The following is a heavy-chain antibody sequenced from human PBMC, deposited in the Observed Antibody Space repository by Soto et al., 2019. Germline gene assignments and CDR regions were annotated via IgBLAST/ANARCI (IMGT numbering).Heavy chain of an antibody. CDR2: ISGSGGST. D-gene: IGHD6-13*01. J-gene: IGHJ5*02. CDR3: ANKKQLVHNNWFDH. CDR1: GFTFSSYA. Sequence: PGGSLRLSCAASGFTFSSYAMSWVRQAPGKGLEWVSAISGSGGSTYYADSVKGRFTISRDNSKNTLYLQMNSLRAEDTAVYYCANKKQLVHNNWFDHWGQGTLVTVSS. V-gene: IGHV3-23*01.